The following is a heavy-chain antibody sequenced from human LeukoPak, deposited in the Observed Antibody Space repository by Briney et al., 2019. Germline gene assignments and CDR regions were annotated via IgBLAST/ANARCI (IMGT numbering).Heavy chain of an antibody. D-gene: IGHD2-15*01. V-gene: IGHV1-2*06. CDR2: INPNSGGT. Sequence: ASVKVSCKASGYTFTGYYMHWVRQAPGQGLEWMGRINPNSGGTNYAQKFQGRVTMTRDTSISTAYMELSRLRSDDTAVYYCARVVAATSWFDPWGQGTLVTVSS. CDR1: GYTFTGYY. CDR3: ARVVAATSWFDP. J-gene: IGHJ5*02.